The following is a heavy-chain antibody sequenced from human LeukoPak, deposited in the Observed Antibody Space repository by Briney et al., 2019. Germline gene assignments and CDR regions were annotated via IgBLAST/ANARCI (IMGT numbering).Heavy chain of an antibody. V-gene: IGHV3-7*04. CDR3: ARDYDRSGYFGGDAFDI. CDR2: IKQDGSEK. CDR1: RFTFSNYW. D-gene: IGHD3-22*01. Sequence: GGSLRLSCAASRFTFSNYWMSWVRQAPGKGLEWVANIKQDGSEKFYVDSVKGRFTISRDNAKNSLYLQMNSLRAEDTAVYYCARDYDRSGYFGGDAFDIWGQGTMVTVSS. J-gene: IGHJ3*02.